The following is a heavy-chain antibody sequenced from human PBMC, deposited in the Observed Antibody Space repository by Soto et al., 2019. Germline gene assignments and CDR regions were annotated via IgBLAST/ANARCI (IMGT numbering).Heavy chain of an antibody. V-gene: IGHV3-23*01. J-gene: IGHJ4*02. CDR1: GFTFSNYA. D-gene: IGHD2-15*01. CDR2: XXXSGDST. CDR3: AXSPLGYCSGGSCYPPHYFDY. Sequence: EVQLLDSGGGLVQPGGSLRLSCAASGFTFSNYAMSWVRQXXXXXXXXXXXXXXSGDSTYYADSVKGRFTISRDNSKDTLYLQMNSLRAEETAVYYCAXSPLGYCSGGSCYPPHYFDYWGQGTLVTVSS.